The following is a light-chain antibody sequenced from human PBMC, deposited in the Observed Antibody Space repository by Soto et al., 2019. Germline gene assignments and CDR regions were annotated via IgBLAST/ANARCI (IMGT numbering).Light chain of an antibody. V-gene: IGKV3-11*01. CDR1: QSVSSY. CDR2: GAS. J-gene: IGKJ5*01. CDR3: QQYSKWPIT. Sequence: EIVLTQSPATLSLSPWERATLSCRASQSVSSYLAWYQQKPGQAPRLLIYGASNRATGIPDRFSGSGSGTDFTLTISRLEPEDFAVYYCQQYSKWPITFGQGTRLEIK.